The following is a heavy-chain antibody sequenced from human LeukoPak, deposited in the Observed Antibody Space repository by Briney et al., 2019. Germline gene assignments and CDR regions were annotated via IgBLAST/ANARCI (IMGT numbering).Heavy chain of an antibody. J-gene: IGHJ4*02. D-gene: IGHD3-3*02. V-gene: IGHV3-53*04. CDR1: GFTFSNYA. Sequence: PGRSLRLSCAASGFTFSNYAMNWVRQAPGKGLEWVSVIYSGGSTYYADSVKGRFTISRHNSKNTLYLQMNSLRAEDTAAYYCARLYGTFLEWSPYFDYWGQGTLVTVSS. CDR3: ARLYGTFLEWSPYFDY. CDR2: IYSGGST.